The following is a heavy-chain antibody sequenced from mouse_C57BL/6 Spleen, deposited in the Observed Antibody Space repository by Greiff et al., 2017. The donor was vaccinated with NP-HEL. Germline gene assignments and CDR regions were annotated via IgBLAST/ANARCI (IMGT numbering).Heavy chain of an antibody. D-gene: IGHD1-1*01. CDR3: ARGITVVAGDYAMDY. CDR2: IYPGGGYT. CDR1: GYTFTNYW. Sequence: QVQLQQSGAELVRPGTSVKMSCKASGYTFTNYWIGWAKQRPGHGLEWIGDIYPGGGYTNYNEKFKGKATLTADKSSSTAYMQFSSLTSEDSAIYYCARGITVVAGDYAMDYWGQGTSVTVSS. J-gene: IGHJ4*01. V-gene: IGHV1-63*01.